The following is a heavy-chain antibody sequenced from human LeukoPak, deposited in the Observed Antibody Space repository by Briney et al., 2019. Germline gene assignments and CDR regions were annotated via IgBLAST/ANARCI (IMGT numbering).Heavy chain of an antibody. CDR1: GYTFTGYY. J-gene: IGHJ4*02. V-gene: IGHV1-2*02. CDR3: ARVIFVAAAFDY. Sequence: ASVKVSCKASGYTFTGYYMHWVRQAPGQGLEWVGWINPNSGGTNYAQKFQGRVTMTRDTSISTAYMELSRLRSDDTAVYYCARVIFVAAAFDYWGQGTLVTVSS. CDR2: INPNSGGT. D-gene: IGHD6-19*01.